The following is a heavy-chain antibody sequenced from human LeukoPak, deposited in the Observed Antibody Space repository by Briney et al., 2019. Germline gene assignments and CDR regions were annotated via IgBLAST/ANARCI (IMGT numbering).Heavy chain of an antibody. D-gene: IGHD1-26*01. CDR1: GYTFTGYY. CDR3: ATPGSYEGFDY. J-gene: IGHJ4*02. V-gene: IGHV1-2*02. Sequence: PSVWVCYKASGYTFTGYYMHWVRQAPGQGLEWMGWINPNSGGTNYAQKFQGRVTMTRDTSISTAYMELSRLRSDDTAVYYCATPGSYEGFDYWGQGTLVTVSS. CDR2: INPNSGGT.